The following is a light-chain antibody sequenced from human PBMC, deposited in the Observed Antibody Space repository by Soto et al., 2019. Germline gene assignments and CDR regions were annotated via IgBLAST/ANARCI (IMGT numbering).Light chain of an antibody. Sequence: EIVLTQSPGTLSLSPGERATRSCRASQSISSSYLAWYQQKPGQAPRLLIYAASSRATGSPDRFSGSGSGTDFTLTISRLEPEDFAVYYCQQYGSSSYTFGQGTQLEIK. CDR1: QSISSSY. J-gene: IGKJ2*01. V-gene: IGKV3-20*01. CDR3: QQYGSSSYT. CDR2: AAS.